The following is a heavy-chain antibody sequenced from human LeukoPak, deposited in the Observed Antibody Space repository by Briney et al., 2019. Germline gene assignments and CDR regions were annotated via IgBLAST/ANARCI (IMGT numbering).Heavy chain of an antibody. CDR1: GGSVTSGNDY. V-gene: IGHV4-61*02. J-gene: IGHJ4*02. Sequence: SQTLSLTCTVSGGSVTSGNDYWNWLRPPAGKGLEWIGRIYTNGGASYNPSLKSRVPISIDASKNQFSLKLGSVTAADTAVYYCAREPPGYWGQGILVTVSS. CDR3: AREPPGY. CDR2: IYTNGGA.